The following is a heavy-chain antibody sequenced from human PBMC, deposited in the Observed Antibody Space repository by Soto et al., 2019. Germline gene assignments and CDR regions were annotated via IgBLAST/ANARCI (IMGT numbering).Heavy chain of an antibody. J-gene: IGHJ6*02. Sequence: QVQLEQSGAEVKKPGSSVKVSCKASGGTFRNSAISWVRQAPGQGLEWMGGIMPIFRTPDYAQKFEGRVTITADESTSTAYMELSGLRSDDTAVYFCARDNDRPQVGGNYYSILDVWGHGTTVTVSS. D-gene: IGHD1-1*01. CDR1: GGTFRNSA. CDR3: ARDNDRPQVGGNYYSILDV. V-gene: IGHV1-69*12. CDR2: IMPIFRTP.